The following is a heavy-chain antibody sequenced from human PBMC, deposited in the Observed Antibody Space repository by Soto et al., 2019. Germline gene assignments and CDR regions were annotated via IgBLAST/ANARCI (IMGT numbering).Heavy chain of an antibody. CDR2: INADYGNT. D-gene: IGHD2-15*01. CDR1: GYTFYSHS. V-gene: IGHV1-18*01. Sequence: GASVKVSCKASGYTFYSHSISWVRQAPGQGLEWMGRINADYGNTQYAQKFRGRVTMTTDTSTTTVYMELTNLRSDDTAVYYCARGPDIVVVVAATHFDYWGQGTLVTVS. J-gene: IGHJ4*02. CDR3: ARGPDIVVVVAATHFDY.